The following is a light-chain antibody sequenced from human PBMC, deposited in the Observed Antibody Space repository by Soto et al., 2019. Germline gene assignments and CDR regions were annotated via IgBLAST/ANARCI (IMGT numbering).Light chain of an antibody. CDR3: QRSISAPLT. CDR2: ASS. V-gene: IGKV1-27*01. J-gene: IGKJ4*01. CDR1: QGISNY. Sequence: DIQMTQSPSSLSASVGDRVTITCRASQGISNYLAWYQQKPGEVPKVLIYASSTVQSGVTSRFSGSGSGTDFTLTISSLQPEDVANYYCQRSISAPLTFGGGTKVEIK.